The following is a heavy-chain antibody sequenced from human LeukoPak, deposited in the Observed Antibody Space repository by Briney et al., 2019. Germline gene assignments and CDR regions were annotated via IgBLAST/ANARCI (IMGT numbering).Heavy chain of an antibody. D-gene: IGHD3-22*01. V-gene: IGHV1-69*04. Sequence: SVKVSCKASGGTFSSYAISWVRQAPGQGLEWMGRIIPILGIANYAQKFQGRVTITADKSTSTAYMELSSLRSEDTAVYYCASDYYDSSGYYSDYWGQGTLVTVSS. CDR2: IIPILGIA. CDR3: ASDYYDSSGYYSDY. J-gene: IGHJ4*02. CDR1: GGTFSSYA.